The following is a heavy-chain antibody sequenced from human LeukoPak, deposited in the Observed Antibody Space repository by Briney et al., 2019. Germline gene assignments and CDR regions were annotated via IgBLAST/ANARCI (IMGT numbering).Heavy chain of an antibody. CDR2: IYYSGST. D-gene: IGHD3-9*01. CDR1: GGSISSSSSY. Sequence: SETLSLTCTVSGGSISSSSSYWGWIRQPPGMGLEYIGSIYYSGSTYYNPSLKSRVPISVDTSKNQFSLKLSSVTAADTAVYYCARHYYFDYLFQWFDPWGQGTLVTVSS. CDR3: ARHYYFDYLFQWFDP. V-gene: IGHV4-39*01. J-gene: IGHJ5*02.